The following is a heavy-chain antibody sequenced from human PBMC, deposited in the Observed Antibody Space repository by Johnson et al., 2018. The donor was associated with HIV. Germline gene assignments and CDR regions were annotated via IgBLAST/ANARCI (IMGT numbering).Heavy chain of an antibody. D-gene: IGHD2-21*02. CDR2: INWNGGII. V-gene: IGHV3-20*01. Sequence: VQLVESGGGVVRPGGSLRLSCAASGFTFDDYGMSWVRQAPGQGLEWVSGINWNGGIIGYADSVKGRFTISSDNAKNSLYLQMSSLRAEDTALYHCAKDYCGGDCYAFDIWGQGTMVTVSS. CDR3: AKDYCGGDCYAFDI. CDR1: GFTFDDYG. J-gene: IGHJ3*02.